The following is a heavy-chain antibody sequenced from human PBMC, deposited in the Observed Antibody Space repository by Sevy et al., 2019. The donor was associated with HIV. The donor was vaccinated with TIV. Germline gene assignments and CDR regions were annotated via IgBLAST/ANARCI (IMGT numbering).Heavy chain of an antibody. CDR2: INPNSGGT. CDR1: GYTFTDYF. D-gene: IGHD3-3*01. V-gene: IGHV1-2*02. CDR3: ARGQLQFLEWFLGDY. Sequence: ASVKVSCKASGYTFTDYFMHWVRQAPGQGLEWMGWINPNSGGTNYAQKLKGRVTMTRDTSISTAYMELNRLRSDDTAVYYCARGQLQFLEWFLGDYWGQGTLVTVSS. J-gene: IGHJ4*02.